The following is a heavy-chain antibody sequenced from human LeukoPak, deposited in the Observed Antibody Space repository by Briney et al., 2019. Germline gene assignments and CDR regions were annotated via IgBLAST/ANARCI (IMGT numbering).Heavy chain of an antibody. CDR2: FDPEDGET. CDR3: ATDPYYDYVWGSYRSSKDLIR. Sequence: ASVKVSCKASGYTFTSYGISWVRQAPGQGLEWMGGFDPEDGETIYAQKFQGRVTMTEDTSTDTAYMELSSLRSEDTAVYYCATDPYYDYVWGSYRSSKDLIRWGQGTLVTVSS. D-gene: IGHD3-16*02. CDR1: GYTFTSYG. V-gene: IGHV1-24*01. J-gene: IGHJ4*02.